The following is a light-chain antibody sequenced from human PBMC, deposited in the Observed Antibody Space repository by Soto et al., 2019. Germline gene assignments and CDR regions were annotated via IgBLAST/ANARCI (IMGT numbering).Light chain of an antibody. V-gene: IGKV3-15*01. CDR2: GAS. CDR1: QSVNAN. J-gene: IGKJ1*01. Sequence: EVVMTQSPATLSVSPGERATLSCRASQSVNANLAWYQQKPGQDPRLLIHGASNRATGIPARFSGSGFATEFILTISSRQSEDFAVYYCQQYNTWLWTCGQGTKVEI. CDR3: QQYNTWLWT.